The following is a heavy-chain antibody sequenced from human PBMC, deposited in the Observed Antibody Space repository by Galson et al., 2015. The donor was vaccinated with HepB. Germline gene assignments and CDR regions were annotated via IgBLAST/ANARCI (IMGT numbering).Heavy chain of an antibody. CDR2: ISYDGSDK. Sequence: SLRLSCAASGFTFSSYAMHWVRQAPGEGLEWVAVISYDGSDKYYADSVKGRFTISRDNSKNTLYLQMNSLRAEDTAVYYCAREGIAVALDAFDIWGQGTMVTVSS. CDR1: GFTFSSYA. V-gene: IGHV3-30-3*01. D-gene: IGHD6-19*01. CDR3: AREGIAVALDAFDI. J-gene: IGHJ3*02.